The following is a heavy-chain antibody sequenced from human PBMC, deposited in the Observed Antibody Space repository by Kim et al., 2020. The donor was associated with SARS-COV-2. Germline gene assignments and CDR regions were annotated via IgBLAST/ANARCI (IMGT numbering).Heavy chain of an antibody. CDR2: ISGSGGST. CDR3: AKGPPISSGWTDYFDY. CDR1: GFTFNIYA. D-gene: IGHD6-19*01. V-gene: IGHV3-23*01. J-gene: IGHJ4*02. Sequence: GGSLRLSCAASGFTFNIYAMSWVRQAPGKGLEWVSAISGSGGSTYYADSVKGRFTISRDNSKNTLYLQMNSLRADDTAVYYCAKGPPISSGWTDYFDYWGQGTLVTVSS.